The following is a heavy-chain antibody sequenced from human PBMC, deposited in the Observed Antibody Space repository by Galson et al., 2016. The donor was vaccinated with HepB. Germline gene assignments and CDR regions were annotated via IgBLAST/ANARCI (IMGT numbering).Heavy chain of an antibody. D-gene: IGHD3-3*01. CDR3: ARFWNGNYFDY. V-gene: IGHV4-39*07. Sequence: TLSLTCTVSGDSITNVGRHWGWFRQSPEMGLEYIGSIHSSGTSSYNPSLTSRVTISIDKSKNQFSLRLTSVPAANTSVYYCARFWNGNYFDYWGQGTLVTVSS. J-gene: IGHJ4*02. CDR2: IHSSGTS. CDR1: GDSITNVGRH.